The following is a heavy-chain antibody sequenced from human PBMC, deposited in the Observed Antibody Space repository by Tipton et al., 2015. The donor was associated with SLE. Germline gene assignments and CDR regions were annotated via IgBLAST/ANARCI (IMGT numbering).Heavy chain of an antibody. D-gene: IGHD5-12*01. CDR3: ATNGHGETYEFFTEYLRH. CDR2: VYYSGST. V-gene: IGHV4-39*07. CDR1: GGSISSSSYN. Sequence: TLSLTCTVSGGSISSSSYNWGWIRQPPGKGLEWIGSVYYSGSTYYNPSLKSRVTISVDMSKNQFSLKLSSVTAADTAVYYCATNGHGETYEFFTEYLRHWGQGTLVTVSS. J-gene: IGHJ1*01.